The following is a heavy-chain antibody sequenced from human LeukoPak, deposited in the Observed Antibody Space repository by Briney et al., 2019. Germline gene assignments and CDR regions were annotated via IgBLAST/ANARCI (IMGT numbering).Heavy chain of an antibody. D-gene: IGHD1-26*01. V-gene: IGHV3-23*01. J-gene: IGHJ4*02. CDR1: GFTFSSYA. CDR3: AKDRIRNAGYVGYFDG. CDR2: ISGVGVST. Sequence: PGGSLRLSCAASGFTFSSYAMSWVRQAPGKGLEWVSAISGVGVSTYYADSVKGRFTISRDNSKNTLYLQMNSLKPEDTAMYYCAKDRIRNAGYVGYFDGWGQGTLVTVSS.